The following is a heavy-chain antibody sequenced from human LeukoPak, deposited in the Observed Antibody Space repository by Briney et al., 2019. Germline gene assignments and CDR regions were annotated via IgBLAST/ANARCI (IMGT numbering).Heavy chain of an antibody. CDR3: ARARCSSTSCYEYY. J-gene: IGHJ4*02. D-gene: IGHD2-2*01. Sequence: APVKVSCKASGYTFTSYDINWVRQATGQGLEWMGWMNPNSGNTGYAQKFQGRVTMTRNTSISTAYMELSSLRSEDTAVYYCARARCSSTSCYEYYWGQGTLVTVSS. V-gene: IGHV1-8*01. CDR2: MNPNSGNT. CDR1: GYTFTSYD.